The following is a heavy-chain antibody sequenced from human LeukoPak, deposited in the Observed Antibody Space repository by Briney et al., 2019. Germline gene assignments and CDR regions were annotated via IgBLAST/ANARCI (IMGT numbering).Heavy chain of an antibody. Sequence: ASVKVSCKASGYIFTGYYIHWVRQAPGQGLEWMGWINPNSGGTNYAQKFQGRITMTRDTSISTAYMELSRLTSDDTAVYYCARVAARDYYYGMDVWGQGTTVTVSS. V-gene: IGHV1-2*02. D-gene: IGHD2-15*01. CDR2: INPNSGGT. CDR1: GYIFTGYY. J-gene: IGHJ6*02. CDR3: ARVAARDYYYGMDV.